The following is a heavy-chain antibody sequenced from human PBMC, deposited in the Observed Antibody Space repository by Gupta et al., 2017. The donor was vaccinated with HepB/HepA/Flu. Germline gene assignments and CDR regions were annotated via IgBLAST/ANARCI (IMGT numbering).Heavy chain of an antibody. J-gene: IGHJ6*02. V-gene: IGHV1-69*04. D-gene: IGHD2-21*02. CDR1: GGTFSSYA. CDR2: IIPILGIA. Sequence: QVQLVQSGAAVKKPGSSVKVSCKASGGTFSSYAISWVRKAPGPGLEWMGRIIPILGIANYAQKFQGRVTITADKSTSTAYMELSSLRSEDTAVYYCARQSANCGGDYYEDYYYYGMDVWGQGTTVTVSS. CDR3: ARQSANCGGDYYEDYYYYGMDV.